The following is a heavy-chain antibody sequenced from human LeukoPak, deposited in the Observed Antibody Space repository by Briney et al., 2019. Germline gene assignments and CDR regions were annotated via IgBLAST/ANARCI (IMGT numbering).Heavy chain of an antibody. Sequence: MSGGSLRLSCAASGFTFHAYVMHWVRQAPGKGLEWVSYISNVGTTIYYADSVKGRFTISRDNAKNSLYLQMNSLRAEDTAVYYCARDNSGAYGDSGQGTLVTVSS. D-gene: IGHD1-26*01. CDR3: ARDNSGAYGD. CDR1: GFTFHAYV. V-gene: IGHV3-11*01. J-gene: IGHJ4*02. CDR2: ISNVGTTI.